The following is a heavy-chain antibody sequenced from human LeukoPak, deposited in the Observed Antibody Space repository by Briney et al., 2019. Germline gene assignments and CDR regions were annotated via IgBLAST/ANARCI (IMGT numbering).Heavy chain of an antibody. CDR3: ARQGWASYYYYGVDV. J-gene: IGHJ6*02. CDR1: GGSFSGYY. V-gene: IGHV4-39*01. D-gene: IGHD6-19*01. Sequence: TSETLSLTCAVYGGSFSGYYWCWIRQPPGKGLEWIGSIYYSGSTYYNSSLKSRVTISIDTSKNQFSLKLSSVTAADTAVYYCARQGWASYYYYGVDVWGQGTTVTVSS. CDR2: IYYSGST.